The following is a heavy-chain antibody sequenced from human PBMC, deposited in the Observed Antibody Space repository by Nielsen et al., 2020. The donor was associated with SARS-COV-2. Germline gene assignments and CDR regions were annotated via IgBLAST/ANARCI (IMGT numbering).Heavy chain of an antibody. CDR2: ISASGRNT. CDR3: AKAQPVANWFDS. J-gene: IGHJ5*01. V-gene: IGHV3-23*01. Sequence: GESLKISCSASGFTFSAYGMSWVRQAPGKGLEWVSVISASGRNTYYSDSVKSRFTISRDNSQNTLYLQLNSLTAEDTAIYYCAKAQPVANWFDSWGQGTLVTVSS. D-gene: IGHD6-19*01. CDR1: GFTFSAYG.